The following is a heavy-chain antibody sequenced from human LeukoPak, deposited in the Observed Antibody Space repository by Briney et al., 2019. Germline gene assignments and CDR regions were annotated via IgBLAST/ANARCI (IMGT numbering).Heavy chain of an antibody. V-gene: IGHV4-61*02. CDR3: AREELDCSSTSCYRGQYFYYYMGV. CDR2: VYNTGFT. J-gene: IGHJ4*02. CDR1: GDSISSDSYY. Sequence: SETLSLTCTVSGDSISSDSYYWSWVRQPAGRGLEWIGRVYNTGFTNYNPSLESRVTISVDKSQNQFSLKLRSVTAADTAVYFCAREELDCSSTSCYRGQYFYYYMGVWGQGTLVTVSS. D-gene: IGHD2-2*02.